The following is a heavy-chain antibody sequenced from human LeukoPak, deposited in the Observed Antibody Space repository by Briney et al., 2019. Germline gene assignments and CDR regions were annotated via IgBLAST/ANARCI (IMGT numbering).Heavy chain of an antibody. CDR1: GFSLSTSGVG. V-gene: IGHV2-5*01. CDR2: IYWNDDK. D-gene: IGHD1-7*01. CDR3: AHSPEDWNYGDYFDY. Sequence: SGPTLVKPTQTLTLTCTFSGFSLSTSGVGVGWIRQPPGKALEWLALIYWNDDKLYSPSLKSRLTITKDTSKNQVVLTMTNMDPVDTATYYCAHSPEDWNYGDYFDYWGQGTLVTVSS. J-gene: IGHJ4*02.